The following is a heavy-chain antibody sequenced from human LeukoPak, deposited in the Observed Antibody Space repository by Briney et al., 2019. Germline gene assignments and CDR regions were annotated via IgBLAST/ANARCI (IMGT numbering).Heavy chain of an antibody. CDR2: INHSGST. D-gene: IGHD2-21*02. CDR1: GGSFSPYY. Sequence: SETLFLTCAVYGGSFSPYYWSWIRQPPGKGLEWIGEINHSGSTNYNPSLKSRVTISVDTSKNQFSLRLSSVTAADTAVYYCARGGFYCGGDCYVDYWGQGTLVTVSS. CDR3: ARGGFYCGGDCYVDY. J-gene: IGHJ4*02. V-gene: IGHV4-34*01.